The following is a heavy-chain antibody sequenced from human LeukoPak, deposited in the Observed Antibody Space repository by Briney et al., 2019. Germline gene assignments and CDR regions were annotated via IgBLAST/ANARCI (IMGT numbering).Heavy chain of an antibody. V-gene: IGHV3-15*01. CDR2: IKSKTDGGTT. J-gene: IGHJ4*02. D-gene: IGHD5-24*01. Sequence: GGSLRLSCAASGFTFSNAWMSWVRQAPGRGLEWVGRIKSKTDGGTTDYAAPVKGRFTISRDDSKNTLYLQMNSLKTEDTAVYYCTTDWEVATIFDYWGQGTLVTVSS. CDR1: GFTFSNAW. CDR3: TTDWEVATIFDY.